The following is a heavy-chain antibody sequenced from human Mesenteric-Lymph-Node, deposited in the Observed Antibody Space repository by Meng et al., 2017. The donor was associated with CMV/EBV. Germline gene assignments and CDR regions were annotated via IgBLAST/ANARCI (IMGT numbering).Heavy chain of an antibody. D-gene: IGHD5-12*01. CDR2: INHGGRT. J-gene: IGHJ5*02. CDR1: GGSFSGFY. CDR3: VGLIAGHSGRGP. V-gene: IGHV4-34*07. Sequence: GSLRLSCAVSGGSFSGFYWNWIRQSPGKGPEWIGEINHGGRTHYNPSLKSRLTISVDTSENRFSLNLSSVTAADTAVYYCVGLIAGHSGRGPWGQGTLVTVSS.